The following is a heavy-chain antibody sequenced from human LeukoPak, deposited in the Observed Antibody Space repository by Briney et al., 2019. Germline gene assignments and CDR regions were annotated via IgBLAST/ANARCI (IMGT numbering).Heavy chain of an antibody. CDR1: GLTFSSYK. J-gene: IGHJ5*02. D-gene: IGHD5-12*01. V-gene: IGHV3-21*04. CDR2: IRTSSSYI. Sequence: GGSLRLSCAASGLTFSSYKMTWVRQTPGKGLEWVSSIRTSSSYIYYADSVKGRFTISRDNARNSLFLQMNSLRAEDTAVYYCAKEQRGYTGYAVGSWFDPWGQGTLVTVSS. CDR3: AKEQRGYTGYAVGSWFDP.